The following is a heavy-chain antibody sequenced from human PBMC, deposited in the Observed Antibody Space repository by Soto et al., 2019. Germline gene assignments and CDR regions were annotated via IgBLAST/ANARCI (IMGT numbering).Heavy chain of an antibody. CDR3: ARVYRDYYDSSGHFDY. J-gene: IGHJ4*02. D-gene: IGHD3-22*01. CDR2: IIPIFGTA. CDR1: GYTFTSYG. Sequence: SVKVSCKASGYTFTSYGISWVRQAPGQGLEWMGGIIPIFGTANYAQKFQGRVTITADESTSTAYMELSSLRSEDTAVYYCARVYRDYYDSSGHFDYWGQGTLVTVSS. V-gene: IGHV1-69*13.